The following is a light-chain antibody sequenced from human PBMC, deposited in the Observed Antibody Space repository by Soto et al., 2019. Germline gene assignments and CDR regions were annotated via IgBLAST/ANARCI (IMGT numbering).Light chain of an antibody. V-gene: IGLV6-57*01. CDR1: SGSIASNY. Sequence: NFMLTQPHSVSDSPGKTVIISCTRSSGSIASNYVQWYQQPPGSSPTTVIYEDNQRPSGVPDRFSGSIDSSSNSASLTISGLETEDEADYYCQSYDATNQVFGGGTKVTVL. CDR2: EDN. CDR3: QSYDATNQV. J-gene: IGLJ3*02.